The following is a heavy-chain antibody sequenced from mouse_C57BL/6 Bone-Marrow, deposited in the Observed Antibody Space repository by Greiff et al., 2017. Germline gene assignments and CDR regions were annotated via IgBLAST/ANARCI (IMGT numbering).Heavy chain of an antibody. CDR2: IDPSDSYT. D-gene: IGHD2-5*01. J-gene: IGHJ3*01. Sequence: QVQLQQPGAELVMPGASVKLSCKASGYTFTSYWMHWVKQRPGQGLEWIGEIDPSDSYTNYNQKFKGKSTLTVDNSSSTAYMQLSSLTSEDSAVYYCARDSNYPLAYWGQGTLVTVSA. V-gene: IGHV1-69*01. CDR1: GYTFTSYW. CDR3: ARDSNYPLAY.